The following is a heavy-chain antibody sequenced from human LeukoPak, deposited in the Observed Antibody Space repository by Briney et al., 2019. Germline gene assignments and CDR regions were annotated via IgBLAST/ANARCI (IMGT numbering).Heavy chain of an antibody. J-gene: IGHJ1*01. CDR2: ISGSGGST. D-gene: IGHD6-13*01. V-gene: IGHV3-23*01. CDR1: GFTFNSYA. Sequence: PGGSLRLSCTASGFTFNSYAMSWVRQAPGKGLEWVSAISGSGGSTYYADSVKGRFTISRDNSKNALYLQMNSLRAEDTAVYYCAKGSSSWYSEYFQHWGQGTLVTVSS. CDR3: AKGSSSWYSEYFQH.